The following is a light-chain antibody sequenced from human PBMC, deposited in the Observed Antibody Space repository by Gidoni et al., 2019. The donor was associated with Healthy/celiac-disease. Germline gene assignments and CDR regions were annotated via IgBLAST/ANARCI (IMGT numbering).Light chain of an antibody. CDR2: GAS. J-gene: IGKJ4*01. V-gene: IGKV3-15*01. Sequence: MQLTQSPATLSVAPGERATLSCRASQSVSSNVAWYQQKPGQAPRLLIYGASTRATGIPARFSGSGSGTEFTLTISSLQSEDLAVYYCQQYNNWPPKTFGGGTKVEIK. CDR1: QSVSSN. CDR3: QQYNNWPPKT.